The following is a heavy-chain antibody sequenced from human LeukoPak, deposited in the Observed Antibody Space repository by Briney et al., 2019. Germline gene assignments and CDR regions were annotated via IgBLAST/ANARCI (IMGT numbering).Heavy chain of an antibody. CDR1: GGSISSYY. Sequence: SETLSLTCTVSGGSISSYYWGWIRQPPGKGLEWIGSIYYSGSTYYNPSLKSRVTISVDTSKNQFSLKLSSVTAADTAVYYCAREPPRYSGSYYSAYWGQGTLVTVSS. CDR3: AREPPRYSGSYYSAY. V-gene: IGHV4-39*07. CDR2: IYYSGST. D-gene: IGHD1-26*01. J-gene: IGHJ4*02.